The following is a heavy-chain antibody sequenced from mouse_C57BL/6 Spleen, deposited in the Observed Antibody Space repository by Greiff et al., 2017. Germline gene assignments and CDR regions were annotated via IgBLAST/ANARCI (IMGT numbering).Heavy chain of an antibody. V-gene: IGHV1-26*01. CDR2: INPNNGGT. D-gene: IGHD2-13*01. CDR1: GYTFTDYY. CDR3: ARSEAMLTWYFDV. J-gene: IGHJ1*03. Sequence: EVQLQQSGPELVKPGASVKISCKASGYTFTDYYMNWVKQSHGKSLEWIGDINPNNGGTSYNQKFKGKATLTVDKSSSTAYMELRSLTSEDSAVYYCARSEAMLTWYFDVWGTGTTVTVSS.